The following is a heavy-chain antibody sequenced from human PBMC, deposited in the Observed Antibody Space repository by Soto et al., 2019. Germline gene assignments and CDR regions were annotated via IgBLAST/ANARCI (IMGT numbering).Heavy chain of an antibody. J-gene: IGHJ6*02. CDR1: GGSISSSSYY. V-gene: IGHV4-39*01. CDR3: AXGRANCNYVRYYYYGMDV. Sequence: SETLSLTCTVSGGSISSSSYYWGWLRQPPGKGLEWIGSIYYSGSTYYNPSLKSRVTISVDTSKNQFSLKLSSVTAADTAVYYCAXGRANCNYVRYYYYGMDVWGQGTTVTVSS. D-gene: IGHD1-7*01. CDR2: IYYSGST.